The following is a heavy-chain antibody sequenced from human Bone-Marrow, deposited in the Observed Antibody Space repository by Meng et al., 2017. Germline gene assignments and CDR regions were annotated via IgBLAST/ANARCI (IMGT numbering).Heavy chain of an antibody. J-gene: IGHJ4*02. CDR2: IYYSGST. Sequence: QVQLQESGPGLVKPSQTLSLTCTVSSGSISSDDYFWTWIRQPPGKGLEWIGYIYYSGSTYYNPSLKSRVSISVDTSKNQFSLNLNSMTAADTAVYYCASFDHIPRRNYFDYWGQGTLVTVSS. CDR1: SGSISSDDYF. V-gene: IGHV4-30-4*01. D-gene: IGHD2-21*01. CDR3: ASFDHIPRRNYFDY.